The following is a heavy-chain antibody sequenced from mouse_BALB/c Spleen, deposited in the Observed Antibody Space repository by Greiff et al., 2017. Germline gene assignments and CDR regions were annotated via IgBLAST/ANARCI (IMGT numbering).Heavy chain of an antibody. CDR2: IYPGDGDT. CDR1: GYAFSSYW. J-gene: IGHJ3*01. CDR3: AREKASFAY. Sequence: QVQLQQSGAELVRPGSSVKISCKASGYAFSSYWPNWVKQRPGQGLEWIGQIYPGDGDTNYNGKFKGKATLTADKSSSTAYMQLSSLTSEDSAVYFCAREKASFAYWGQGTLVTVSA. V-gene: IGHV1-80*01.